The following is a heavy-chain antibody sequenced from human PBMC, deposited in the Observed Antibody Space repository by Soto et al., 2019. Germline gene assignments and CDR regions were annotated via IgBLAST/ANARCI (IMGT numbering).Heavy chain of an antibody. V-gene: IGHV1-58*01. CDR3: AAANYDSSPQERD. CDR2: IVVGSGNT. D-gene: IGHD3-22*01. J-gene: IGHJ4*02. Sequence: QMQLVQSGPEVKKPGTSVKVSCKASGFTFTSSAVQWVRQARGQRLEWIGWIVVGSGNTNYAQKYQKRVTITRDMXTSTAYMEQSSLRSEDTAVYYGAAANYDSSPQERDWGQGTLVTVAA. CDR1: GFTFTSSA.